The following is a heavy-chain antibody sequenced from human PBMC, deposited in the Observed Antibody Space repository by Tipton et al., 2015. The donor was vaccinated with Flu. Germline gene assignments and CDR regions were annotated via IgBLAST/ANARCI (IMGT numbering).Heavy chain of an antibody. V-gene: IGHV3-30*18. J-gene: IGHJ4*02. CDR2: ISYDGSNK. Sequence: QLVQSGGGVVQPGRSLRLSCAASGLTFSSYGMHWVRQAPGKGLEWVAVISYDGSNKYYADSVKGRFTISRDNSKNTLYLQMNSLRAEDTAVYYCANQDFDYWGQGTLVTVSS. CDR1: GLTFSSYG. CDR3: ANQDFDY.